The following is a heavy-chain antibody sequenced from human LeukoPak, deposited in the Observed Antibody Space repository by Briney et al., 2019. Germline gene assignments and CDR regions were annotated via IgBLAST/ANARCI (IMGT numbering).Heavy chain of an antibody. CDR2: VSSGGGHDT. CDR1: GFTFSGYA. J-gene: IGHJ4*02. V-gene: IGHV3-23*01. CDR3: ARDPSTVTTGDY. Sequence: GGSLRLSCAASGFTFSGYAMSWVRQAPGKGLEWVSSVSSGGGHDTYYADSVKGRFTISRDNAKNSLYLQMNSLRAEDTAVYYCARDPSTVTTGDYWGQGTLVTVST. D-gene: IGHD4-17*01.